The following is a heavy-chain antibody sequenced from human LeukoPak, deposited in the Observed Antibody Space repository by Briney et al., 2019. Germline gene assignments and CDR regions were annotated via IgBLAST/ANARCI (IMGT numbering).Heavy chain of an antibody. CDR1: GFTFSSYR. V-gene: IGHV3-30*18. Sequence: GGSLRLSCAASGFTFSSYRMHWVRQAPGKGLEWVAVISYDGSNKYYADSVKGRFTISRDNSKNTLYLQMNSLRAEDTAVYYCAKGVGYSSGWYTNWGQGTLVTVSS. CDR3: AKGVGYSSGWYTN. CDR2: ISYDGSNK. J-gene: IGHJ4*02. D-gene: IGHD6-19*01.